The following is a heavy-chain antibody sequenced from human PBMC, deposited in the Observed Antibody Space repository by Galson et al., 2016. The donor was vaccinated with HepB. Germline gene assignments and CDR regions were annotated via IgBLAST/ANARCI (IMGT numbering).Heavy chain of an antibody. V-gene: IGHV3-7*01. CDR1: GSSFTNHW. CDR3: ARDSGYCSGGSCYGDAFDV. CDR2: IRQDGDEK. D-gene: IGHD2-15*01. J-gene: IGHJ3*01. Sequence: SLRLSCAASGSSFTNHWMTWVRQAPGKGLEWVANIRQDGDEKYHAEFVKGRFTISRDNAKNSLYLQMSGLRPEDTAVYYCARDSGYCSGGSCYGDAFDVWGQGAMVTVSS.